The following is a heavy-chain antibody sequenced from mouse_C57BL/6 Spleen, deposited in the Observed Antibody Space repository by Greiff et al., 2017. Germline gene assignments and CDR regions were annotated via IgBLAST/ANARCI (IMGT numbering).Heavy chain of an antibody. CDR1: GFNIKDDY. D-gene: IGHD2-1*01. J-gene: IGHJ4*01. V-gene: IGHV14-4*01. CDR3: TPLLSLDY. CDR2: IDPENGDT. Sequence: DVKLQESGAELVRPGASVKLSCTASGFNIKDDYMHWVKQRPEQGLEWIGWIDPENGDTEYASKFQGKATITADTSSNTAYLQLSSLTSEDTAVYYCTPLLSLDYWGQGTSVTVSS.